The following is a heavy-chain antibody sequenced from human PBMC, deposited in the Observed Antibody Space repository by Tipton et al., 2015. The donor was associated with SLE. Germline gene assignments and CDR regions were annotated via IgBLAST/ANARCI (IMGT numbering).Heavy chain of an antibody. J-gene: IGHJ4*02. CDR1: GGSISSYY. V-gene: IGHV4-59*08. CDR2: IYYSGST. CDR3: ASGGVGATTSFDY. Sequence: TLSLTCTVSGGSISSYYWSWIRQPPGKGLEWIGHIYYSGSTNYNPSLKSRVTISVDTSKNQFSLKLSSVTAADTAVYYCASGGVGATTSFDYWGQGTLVTVSS. D-gene: IGHD1-26*01.